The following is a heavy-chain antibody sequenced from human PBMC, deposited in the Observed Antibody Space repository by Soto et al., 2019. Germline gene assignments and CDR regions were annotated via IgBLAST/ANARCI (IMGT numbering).Heavy chain of an antibody. CDR3: AKDMGSSWPDNWFDP. CDR1: GFTFDDYA. D-gene: IGHD6-13*01. Sequence: EVQLVESGGGLVQPGRSLRLSCAASGFTFDDYAMHWVRQAPGKGLEWVSGISWNSGSIGYADSVKGRFTISRDSAKNSVYMQMKSLRAEDTTLYYCAKDMGSSWPDNWFDPWGQGTLVTVSS. CDR2: ISWNSGSI. J-gene: IGHJ5*02. V-gene: IGHV3-9*01.